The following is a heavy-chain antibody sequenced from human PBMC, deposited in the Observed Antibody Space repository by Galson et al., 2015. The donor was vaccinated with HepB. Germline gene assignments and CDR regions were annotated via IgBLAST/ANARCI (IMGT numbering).Heavy chain of an antibody. CDR1: KFTFSIYA. CDR2: ISGSGDIT. J-gene: IGHJ4*02. D-gene: IGHD2-15*01. Sequence: SLRLSCAASKFTFSIYAMSWVRQAPGKGLEWVSAISGSGDITYYADSVKGRFTISRDNSMNTLFLQMSSLRAEDTAVYYCAKARLGYCSGGGCFPFDDWGQGTLVTVSS. V-gene: IGHV3-23*01. CDR3: AKARLGYCSGGGCFPFDD.